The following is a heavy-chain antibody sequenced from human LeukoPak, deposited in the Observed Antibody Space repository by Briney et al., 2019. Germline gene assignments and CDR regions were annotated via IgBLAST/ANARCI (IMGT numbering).Heavy chain of an antibody. D-gene: IGHD2-2*01. CDR1: GGSTMSSSYY. CDR3: ARLVPPFSGWFDP. Sequence: PSETLSLTCTVSGGSTMSSSYYWGWIRQPPGKGLEWIGSMYYSGSTYYKPSLKSRVTMSADTSKNQFSLKLSSVTAADTAVYYCARLVPPFSGWFDPWGQGTLVTVSS. J-gene: IGHJ5*02. V-gene: IGHV4-39*01. CDR2: MYYSGST.